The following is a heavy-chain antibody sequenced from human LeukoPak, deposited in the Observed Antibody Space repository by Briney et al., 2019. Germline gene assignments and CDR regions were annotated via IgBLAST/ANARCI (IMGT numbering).Heavy chain of an antibody. D-gene: IGHD3-16*01. CDR3: AREYYDYVWGSSLYFDY. CDR1: GGSFSGYY. J-gene: IGHJ4*02. CDR2: INHSGST. Sequence: SQTLSLTCAVYGGSFSGYYWSWIRQPPGKGLEWIGEINHSGSTNYNPSLKGRVTISVDTSKNQFSLKLSSVTAADTAVYYCAREYYDYVWGSSLYFDYWGQGTLVTVSS. V-gene: IGHV4-34*01.